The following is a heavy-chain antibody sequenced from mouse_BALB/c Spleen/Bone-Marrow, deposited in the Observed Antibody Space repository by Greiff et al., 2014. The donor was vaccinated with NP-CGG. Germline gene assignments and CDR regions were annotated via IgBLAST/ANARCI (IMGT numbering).Heavy chain of an antibody. Sequence: VQLQQSGPELVKPGASVKISCKASGYSFTGYFMNWVMQSHGKSLEWIGRINPYNGDTFYNQKFKDKATLTTDKSSSTAHMELRSLASEDSAVYYCARIYDYDRGAWFAYWGQGTLVTVSA. V-gene: IGHV1-20*02. CDR1: GYSFTGYF. D-gene: IGHD2-4*01. J-gene: IGHJ3*01. CDR2: INPYNGDT. CDR3: ARIYDYDRGAWFAY.